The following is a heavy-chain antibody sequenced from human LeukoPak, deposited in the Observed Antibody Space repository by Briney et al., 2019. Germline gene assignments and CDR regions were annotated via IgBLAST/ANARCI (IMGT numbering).Heavy chain of an antibody. CDR3: ARQKYYDTSGYAIDY. Sequence: SETLSLTCTVSGGSISSSNYYWGWIRQPPGKGLEWIGSIYYSGTTYYNPSLKSRVTISVDTSKNQFSLNLSSVTAADTAVYYCARQKYYDTSGYAIDYWGQGTLVTVS. V-gene: IGHV4-39*01. CDR1: GGSISSSNYY. J-gene: IGHJ4*02. D-gene: IGHD3-22*01. CDR2: IYYSGTT.